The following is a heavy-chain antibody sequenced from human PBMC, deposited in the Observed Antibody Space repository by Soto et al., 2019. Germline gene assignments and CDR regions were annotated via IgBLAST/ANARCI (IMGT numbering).Heavy chain of an antibody. CDR3: ATYGSGTYKPTTFDY. CDR1: GGSISSGGYY. D-gene: IGHD3-10*01. Sequence: QVQLQESGPGLVKPSQTLSLTCTVSGGSISSGGYYWSWIRQHPGKGLEWIGSIYYSGSTYYNPSLKSRVTIAVDTSKNPFSLKLSSVPAADTAVYYCATYGSGTYKPTTFDYWGQGTLVTVSS. CDR2: IYYSGST. V-gene: IGHV4-31*03. J-gene: IGHJ4*02.